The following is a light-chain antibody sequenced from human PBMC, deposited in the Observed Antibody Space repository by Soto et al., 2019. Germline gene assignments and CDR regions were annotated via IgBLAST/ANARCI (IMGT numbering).Light chain of an antibody. CDR1: QGISSW. CDR3: QQYANWPKT. Sequence: DIQMTQSLSSVSASVGDRVTITCRASQGISSWLAWYQQKPEKAPKLVIYDASSLQSGVPSRFSGSGSGTDFTLTISSLQSEDSAVYFCQQYANWPKTFGQGTKVEIK. V-gene: IGKV1D-16*01. CDR2: DAS. J-gene: IGKJ1*01.